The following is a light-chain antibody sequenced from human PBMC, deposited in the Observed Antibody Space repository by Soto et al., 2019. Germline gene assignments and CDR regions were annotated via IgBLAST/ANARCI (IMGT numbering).Light chain of an antibody. Sequence: QSALTQPASVSGSPGQSITISCTGTSSDVGDYNYVSWYQHHPGKAPKLMIYEVTNRPSGVSNRFSGSKSGNTASLTISGLQAEDEADYYCSSYTSISTYVFGTGTKLPS. CDR2: EVT. CDR1: SSDVGDYNY. CDR3: SSYTSISTYV. V-gene: IGLV2-14*01. J-gene: IGLJ1*01.